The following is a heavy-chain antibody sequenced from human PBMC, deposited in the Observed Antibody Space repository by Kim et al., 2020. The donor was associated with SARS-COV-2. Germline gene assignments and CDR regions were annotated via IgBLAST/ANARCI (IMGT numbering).Heavy chain of an antibody. CDR3: AKHDYSSGWFISQ. J-gene: IGHJ4*02. V-gene: IGHV5-10-1*01. Sequence: GESLKISCQASGYTFTGHLISWVRQVPGKGLEWMGRIDPGDSYTNYGPSFQGRVTFSVDNSINIASLQWSSLRASDTAIYYCAKHDYSSGWFISQWGQGTLVPVSS. D-gene: IGHD3-22*01. CDR1: GYTFTGHL. CDR2: IDPGDSYT.